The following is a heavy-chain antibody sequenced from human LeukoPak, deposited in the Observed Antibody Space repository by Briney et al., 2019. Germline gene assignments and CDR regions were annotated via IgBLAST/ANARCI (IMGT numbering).Heavy chain of an antibody. V-gene: IGHV3-74*01. CDR1: GFTFSSYW. CDR2: INSDGSST. D-gene: IGHD6-6*01. CDR3: ARGEWSSSPFDY. Sequence: GGSLRLSCAASGFTFSSYWMHWVRQGPGKGLVWVSRINSDGSSTTYADSVKGRFTISRDNAKNSLYLQMNSLRAEDTAVYYCARGEWSSSPFDYWGQGTLVTVSS. J-gene: IGHJ4*02.